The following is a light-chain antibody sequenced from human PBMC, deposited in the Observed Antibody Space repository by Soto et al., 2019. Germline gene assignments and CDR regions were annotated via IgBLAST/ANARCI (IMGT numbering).Light chain of an antibody. CDR2: KAS. J-gene: IGKJ1*01. Sequence: DIQMTQSPSTLSASVGDRVTITCRASQSISSWLAWYQRKPGKATKLLIYKASSLESGVASTFSGSGSGTELTLTISSLQPDDFATYYCQHYNSYPWTFGQGTKVEIK. CDR1: QSISSW. CDR3: QHYNSYPWT. V-gene: IGKV1-5*03.